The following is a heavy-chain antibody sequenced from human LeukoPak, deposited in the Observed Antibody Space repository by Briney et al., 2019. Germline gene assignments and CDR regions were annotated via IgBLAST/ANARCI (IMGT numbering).Heavy chain of an antibody. Sequence: GGSLRLSCAASGFTFSSYSMNWVRQAPGKGLEWVSSISSSSSYIYYADSVKGRFTISRDNAKNSLYLQMNSLRAEDTAVYYCARDGSRYSYGLSWFDPWGQGTLVTVSS. CDR2: ISSSSSYI. D-gene: IGHD5-18*01. J-gene: IGHJ5*02. CDR1: GFTFSSYS. CDR3: ARDGSRYSYGLSWFDP. V-gene: IGHV3-21*01.